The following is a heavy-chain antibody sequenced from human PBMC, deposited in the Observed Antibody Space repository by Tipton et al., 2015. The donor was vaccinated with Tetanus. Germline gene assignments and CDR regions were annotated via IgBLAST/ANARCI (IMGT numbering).Heavy chain of an antibody. Sequence: TLFLTCTVSGVSVRSYYWSWIRQSPDKGLEWLGDVIYDGTSYYNPSLNSRVKISLDTSMNQVSLTLTSVTAADTALYYCARGVPYSTTMGSDWFDPWGQGTLVTVSS. D-gene: IGHD2-2*01. CDR1: GVSVRSYY. V-gene: IGHV4-34*01. CDR3: ARGVPYSTTMGSDWFDP. CDR2: VIYDGTS. J-gene: IGHJ5*02.